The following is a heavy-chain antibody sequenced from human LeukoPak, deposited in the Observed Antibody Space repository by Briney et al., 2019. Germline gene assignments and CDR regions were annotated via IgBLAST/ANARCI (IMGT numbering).Heavy chain of an antibody. CDR1: GFTFSSHW. D-gene: IGHD3-22*01. J-gene: IGHJ4*02. CDR2: INQHGSEK. V-gene: IGHV3-7*01. CDR3: ARAAISTYDSSGYYFDY. Sequence: GGSLRLSCAASGFTFSSHWMSWVRQAPGKGLEWAANINQHGSEKYYVDSVKGRFTISRGNAKNLLYLQMNSLRAEDTAVYYCARAAISTYDSSGYYFDYWGQGTLVTVSS.